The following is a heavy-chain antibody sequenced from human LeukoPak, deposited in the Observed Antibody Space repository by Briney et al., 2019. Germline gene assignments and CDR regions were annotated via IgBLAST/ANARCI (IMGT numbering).Heavy chain of an antibody. J-gene: IGHJ6*03. CDR2: INHSGST. CDR3: ARCKSSSRAWYYYYYMDV. V-gene: IGHV4-34*01. D-gene: IGHD6-13*01. CDR1: GGSFSGYY. Sequence: SETLSLTCAVYGGSFSGYYWSWIRQPPGKGLEWIGEINHSGSTNYNPSLKSRVTISVDTSKNQFSLKLSSVTAADTAVYYCARCKSSSRAWYYYYYMDVWGKGTTVTVSS.